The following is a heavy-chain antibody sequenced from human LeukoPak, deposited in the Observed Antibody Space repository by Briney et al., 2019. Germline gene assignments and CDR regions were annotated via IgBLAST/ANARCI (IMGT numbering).Heavy chain of an antibody. CDR2: IIPIFGTA. V-gene: IGHV1-69*13. CDR1: GGTFSSYA. Sequence: SVKVSCKASGGTFSSYAISWVRQAPGQGLEWMGGIIPIFGTANYAQKFQGRVTITADESTSTAYMELSSLRAEDTAVYYCARVTFEYSSSSYSDAFDIWGQGTMVTVSS. J-gene: IGHJ3*02. D-gene: IGHD6-6*01. CDR3: ARVTFEYSSSSYSDAFDI.